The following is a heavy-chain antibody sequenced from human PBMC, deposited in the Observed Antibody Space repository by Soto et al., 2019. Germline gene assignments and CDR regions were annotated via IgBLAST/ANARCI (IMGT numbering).Heavy chain of an antibody. J-gene: IGHJ4*02. D-gene: IGHD6-19*01. CDR1: GYTFTNYW. Sequence: GESLKISCQAPGYTFTNYWIGWVRQRPGTGREWMGNVYPDDSDARYSPSFQGQVTMSVDKSINTAYLQWSRLKASDTAVYYCARDFGGAGWSGHYFNNWGQGALVTVSS. CDR3: ARDFGGAGWSGHYFNN. CDR2: VYPDDSDA. V-gene: IGHV5-51*01.